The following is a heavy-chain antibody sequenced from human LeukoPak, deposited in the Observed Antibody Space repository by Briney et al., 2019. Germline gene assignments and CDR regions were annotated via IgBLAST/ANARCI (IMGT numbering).Heavy chain of an antibody. CDR2: IIPIFGTA. J-gene: IGHJ5*02. CDR1: GGTFSSYA. V-gene: IGHV1-69*13. CDR3: AREVIAAAAQNWFDP. Sequence: ASVKVSCKASGGTFSSYAISWVRQAPGQGLEWMGGIIPIFGTANYAQKFQGRVTITADESTSTAYMELSSLRSEDTTVYYCAREVIAAAAQNWFDPWGQGTLVTVSS. D-gene: IGHD6-13*01.